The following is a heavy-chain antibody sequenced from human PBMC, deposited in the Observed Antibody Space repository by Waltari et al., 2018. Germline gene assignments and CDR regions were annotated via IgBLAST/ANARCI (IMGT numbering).Heavy chain of an antibody. J-gene: IGHJ2*01. CDR1: GGSFSGYY. D-gene: IGHD7-27*01. CDR2: INHSGST. CDR3: ARLPNWGFRVRAGYFDL. Sequence: QVQLQQWGAGLLKPSETLSLTCAVYGGSFSGYYWSWIRQPPGKGLEWIGEINHSGSTNYNPSLKSRVTISVDTSKNQFSLKLSSVTAADTAVYYCARLPNWGFRVRAGYFDLWGRGTLVTVSS. V-gene: IGHV4-34*01.